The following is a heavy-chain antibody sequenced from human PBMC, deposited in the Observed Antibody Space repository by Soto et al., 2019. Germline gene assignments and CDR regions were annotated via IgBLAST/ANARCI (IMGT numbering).Heavy chain of an antibody. J-gene: IGHJ2*01. CDR2: IIPMFGTT. Sequence: QVQLVQSGAEVKKPGSSVKVSCKASGGTFSSYAISWVRQAPGQGLEWMGGIIPMFGTTNYAQKFQGRVTKLGTTNYAPNCKDRVPITADEPTRTAYMELSSRRSEDTAGYYWARVVTVVKSFHYWYFDLWGRGTLVTVSS. CDR3: ARVVTVVKSFHYWYFDL. D-gene: IGHD2-15*01. CDR1: GGTFSSYA. V-gene: IGHV1-69*12.